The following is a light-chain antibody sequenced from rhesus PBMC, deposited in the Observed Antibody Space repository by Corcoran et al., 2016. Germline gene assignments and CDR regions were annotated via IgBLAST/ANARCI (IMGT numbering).Light chain of an antibody. J-gene: IGKJ4*01. CDR1: QSVSTS. CDR3: LQHSNWPLT. Sequence: IVMTQSPATLSLSPGERATLSCWASQSVSTSLAWYQQKPGQAPRLLIYGASGRATGIPERFSGSGSGTDFTLTSSSLEPEDVAVYYCLQHSNWPLTFGGGTKVELK. V-gene: IGKV3-24*01. CDR2: GAS.